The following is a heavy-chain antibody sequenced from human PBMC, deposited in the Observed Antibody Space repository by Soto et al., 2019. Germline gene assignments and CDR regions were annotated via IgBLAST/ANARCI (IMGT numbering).Heavy chain of an antibody. CDR3: ARAQAKDIVVVVAAANFNY. CDR2: IIAYNSNT. V-gene: IGHV1-18*01. CDR1: GYTFTSYG. D-gene: IGHD2-15*01. Sequence: ASVKVSCKASGYTFTSYGISWVRQAPGQGHEWMGWIIAYNSNTNYAQKLQGRVTMTTDTSTSTAYMELRSLRSDDTAVYYCARAQAKDIVVVVAAANFNYWGQGTLVSVPS. J-gene: IGHJ4*02.